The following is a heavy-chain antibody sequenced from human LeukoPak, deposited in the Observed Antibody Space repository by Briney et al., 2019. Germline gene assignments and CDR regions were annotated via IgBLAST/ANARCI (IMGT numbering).Heavy chain of an antibody. Sequence: GGTLRLSCAASGFTFSSYGMSWVRQAPGKGLEWVSAISGSGGSTYYADSVKGRFTISRDNSKNTLYLQMNSLRAEDTAVYYCAKDYYDSSGYYLPTHPFDYWGLGTLVTVSS. CDR3: AKDYYDSSGYYLPTHPFDY. CDR1: GFTFSSYG. V-gene: IGHV3-23*01. CDR2: ISGSGGST. D-gene: IGHD3-22*01. J-gene: IGHJ4*02.